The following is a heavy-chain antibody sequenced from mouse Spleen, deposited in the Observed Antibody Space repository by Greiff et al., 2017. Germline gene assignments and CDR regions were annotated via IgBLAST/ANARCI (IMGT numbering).Heavy chain of an antibody. V-gene: IGHV1-50*01. CDR2: IDPSDSDT. Sequence: QVQLQQPGAELVKPGASVKLSCKASGYTFTSYWMQWVKQRPGQGLEWIGEIDPSDSDTNYNQKFKGKATLTVDTSSSTAYMQLSSLTSEDSAVYYCARGEIYDGYYWGQGTTLTVSS. J-gene: IGHJ2*01. D-gene: IGHD2-3*01. CDR1: GYTFTSYW. CDR3: ARGEIYDGYY.